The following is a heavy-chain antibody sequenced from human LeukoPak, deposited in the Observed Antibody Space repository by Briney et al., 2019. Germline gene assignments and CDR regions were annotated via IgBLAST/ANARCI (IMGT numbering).Heavy chain of an antibody. CDR1: GYTFTSYY. V-gene: IGHV1-46*01. CDR3: ARDSPPGYCSSTSCSNWFDP. J-gene: IGHJ5*02. Sequence: GASVKVSCKASGYTFTSYYMHWVRQAPGQGLEWMGIINPSGGSTSYAQKFQGRVTITADKSTSTAYMELSSLRSEDTAVYYCARDSPPGYCSSTSCSNWFDPWGQGTLVTVSS. D-gene: IGHD2-2*01. CDR2: INPSGGST.